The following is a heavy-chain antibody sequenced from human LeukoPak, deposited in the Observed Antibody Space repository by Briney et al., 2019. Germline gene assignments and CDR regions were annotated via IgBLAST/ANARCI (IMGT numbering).Heavy chain of an antibody. V-gene: IGHV1-69*04. D-gene: IGHD5-24*01. Sequence: LVKVSCKASGGTFSSCTISWVRQAPGQGLEWMGRIIPILGIANYAQKFQGRVTITADKSTSTAYMELSSLRSEDTAVYYCARDRRDGYNYLMAFDYWGQGTLVTVSS. CDR3: ARDRRDGYNYLMAFDY. J-gene: IGHJ4*02. CDR1: GGTFSSCT. CDR2: IIPILGIA.